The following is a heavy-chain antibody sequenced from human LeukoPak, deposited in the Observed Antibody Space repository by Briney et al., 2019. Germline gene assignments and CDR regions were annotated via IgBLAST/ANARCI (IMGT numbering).Heavy chain of an antibody. Sequence: ASVKVSCKASGYTFTSYYMHWVRQAPGQGLEWMGIINPSGGSTSYAQKFQGRVTMARDTSTSTVYMELSSLRSEDTAVYYCARDRIVVVPAAIKVPGRGNWFDPWGQGTLVTVSS. V-gene: IGHV1-46*03. CDR3: ARDRIVVVPAAIKVPGRGNWFDP. J-gene: IGHJ5*02. D-gene: IGHD2-2*02. CDR2: INPSGGST. CDR1: GYTFTSYY.